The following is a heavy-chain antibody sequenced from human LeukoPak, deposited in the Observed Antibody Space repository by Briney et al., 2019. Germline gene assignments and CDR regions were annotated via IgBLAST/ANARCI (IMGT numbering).Heavy chain of an antibody. CDR3: AKSVAVYFYYGLDV. CDR1: GFTFSSYA. J-gene: IGHJ6*02. V-gene: IGHV3-23*01. Sequence: GGSLRLSCAASGFTFSSYAMSWVRQTPGKGLEWVSAISGSGGSTYYADSVKGRFTISRDNFKNTLFLQMDSLRAEDTAPYYCAKSVAVYFYYGLDVWGQGTTVTVSS. CDR2: ISGSGGST.